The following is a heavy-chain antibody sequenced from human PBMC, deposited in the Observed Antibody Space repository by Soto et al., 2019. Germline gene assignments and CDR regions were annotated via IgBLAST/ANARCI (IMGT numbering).Heavy chain of an antibody. CDR1: GYTFTGYY. Sequence: QVQLVQSGAEVKKPGASVKVSCKASGYTFTGYYMHWVRQAPGQGLEWMGWINPNSGGTNYAQKFQGRVTMTRDTSISTAYMELSRLRSDDTAVYYCARAVTIFGVVTANWFDPWGQGTLVTVSS. CDR2: INPNSGGT. V-gene: IGHV1-2*02. J-gene: IGHJ5*02. CDR3: ARAVTIFGVVTANWFDP. D-gene: IGHD3-3*01.